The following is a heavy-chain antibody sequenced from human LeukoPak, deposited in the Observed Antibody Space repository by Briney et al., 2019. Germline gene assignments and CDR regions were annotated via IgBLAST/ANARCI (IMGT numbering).Heavy chain of an antibody. Sequence: GGSLRLSCAASGFTFSSYAMSWVRQAPGKGLEWVSAISGSGGSTYYADSVKGRFTISRDNSKNTLYLQMNSLRAEDTAVYYCARDTLRYSSSWYPSFDYWGQGTLVTVSS. D-gene: IGHD6-13*01. CDR2: ISGSGGST. CDR1: GFTFSSYA. J-gene: IGHJ4*02. V-gene: IGHV3-23*01. CDR3: ARDTLRYSSSWYPSFDY.